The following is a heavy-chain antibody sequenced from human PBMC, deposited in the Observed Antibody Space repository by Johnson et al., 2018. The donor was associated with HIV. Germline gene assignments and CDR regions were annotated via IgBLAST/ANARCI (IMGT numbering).Heavy chain of an antibody. CDR3: AKGGIDAFDI. CDR1: GFTFRSYG. CDR2: ISYDGSNE. Sequence: HVQLVESGGGVVQPGRSLRLYCAVSGFTFRSYGVHWVRQAPGKGLEWVAVISYDGSNEYYADSVKGRFTISRDNSKNTVYLEMNSLRAEDTAVYYCAKGGIDAFDIWGQGTMVTVSS. J-gene: IGHJ3*02. D-gene: IGHD6-25*01. V-gene: IGHV3-30*18.